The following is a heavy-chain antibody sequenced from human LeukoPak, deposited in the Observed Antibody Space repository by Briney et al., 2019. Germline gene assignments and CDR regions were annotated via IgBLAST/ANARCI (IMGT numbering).Heavy chain of an antibody. CDR3: ARLVGPDSSSWGVGY. V-gene: IGHV5-51*01. CDR1: GYSFTSYW. J-gene: IGHJ4*02. D-gene: IGHD6-13*01. CDR2: IYPGDSDT. Sequence: GESLEISCKGSGYSFTSYWIGWVRQMPGKGLEWMGIIYPGDSDTRYSPSFQGQVTISADKSISTAYLQWSSLKASDTAMYYCARLVGPDSSSWGVGYWGQGTLVTVSS.